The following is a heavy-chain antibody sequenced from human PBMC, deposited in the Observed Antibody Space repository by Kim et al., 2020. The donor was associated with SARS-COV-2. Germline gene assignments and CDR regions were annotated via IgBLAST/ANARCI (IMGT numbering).Heavy chain of an antibody. CDR3: ARPSKYNYIDAFDV. CDR2: IHYTGITH. J-gene: IGHJ3*01. V-gene: IGHV4-39*01. Sequence: SETLSLTCSVSGGSIRSYANRYWGWIRQPPGKGLEWIGSIHYTGITHYSNPSLESRLTMSVDISKNHFSLHLSSVTAADTAVYFCARPSKYNYIDAFDVWGQGTLVTVSS. D-gene: IGHD3-16*01. CDR1: GGSIRSYANRY.